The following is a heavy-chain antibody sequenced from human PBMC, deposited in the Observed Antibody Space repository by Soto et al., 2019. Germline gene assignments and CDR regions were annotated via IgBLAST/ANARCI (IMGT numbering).Heavy chain of an antibody. D-gene: IGHD3-3*01. CDR1: GFTFSSYG. J-gene: IGHJ3*02. CDR3: AKDGGITIFGVANDAFDI. Sequence: PGGSLRLSCAASGFTFSSYGMRWVRQAPGKGLEWVAVISYDGSNKYYADSVKGRFTISRDNSKNTLYLQMNSLRAEDTAVYYCAKDGGITIFGVANDAFDIWGQGTMVTVSS. CDR2: ISYDGSNK. V-gene: IGHV3-30*18.